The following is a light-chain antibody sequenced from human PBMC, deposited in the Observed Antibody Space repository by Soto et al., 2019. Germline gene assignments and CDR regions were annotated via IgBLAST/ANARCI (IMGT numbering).Light chain of an antibody. CDR3: QQYGTSAII. Sequence: EIILTQSPDTLSLSPWERATLACGASQTVSSNYLAWCQQRPGQAPRLLIYGASRRPTGIPDRFSGSASGTDFTLTISRLEPEDFAVFFCQQYGTSAIIFGQGTRLEIK. J-gene: IGKJ5*01. CDR2: GAS. CDR1: QTVSSNY. V-gene: IGKV3-20*01.